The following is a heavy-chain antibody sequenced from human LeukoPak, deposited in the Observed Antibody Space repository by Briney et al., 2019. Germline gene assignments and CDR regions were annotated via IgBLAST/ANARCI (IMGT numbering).Heavy chain of an antibody. Sequence: GESLKISCKGSGYSFTSYWIGWVRQMPGKGLEGMGIIYPGDSDTRYSPSFQGQVTISADKSISTAYLQWSSLKASDTAMYYCARLPVEGYCSGGSCFHDAFDIWGQGTMVTVSS. CDR2: IYPGDSDT. V-gene: IGHV5-51*01. J-gene: IGHJ3*02. CDR3: ARLPVEGYCSGGSCFHDAFDI. D-gene: IGHD2-15*01. CDR1: GYSFTSYW.